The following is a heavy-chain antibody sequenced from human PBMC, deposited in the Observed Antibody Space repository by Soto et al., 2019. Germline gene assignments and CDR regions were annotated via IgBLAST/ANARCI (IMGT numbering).Heavy chain of an antibody. CDR1: GFTFSSFG. Sequence: EEQLVESGGGLVKVGGSLRLSCAASGFTFSSFGMNWVRQAPGKGLEWVSCISRRSTYIYSADSLKGRFTISRDDAKNSFYLQSNDVRVEDTAVYYGARVDGISGTTANWDFDLWGHGTPVTVSS. D-gene: IGHD1-20*01. CDR2: ISRRSTYI. V-gene: IGHV3-21*01. CDR3: ARVDGISGTTANWDFDL. J-gene: IGHJ2*01.